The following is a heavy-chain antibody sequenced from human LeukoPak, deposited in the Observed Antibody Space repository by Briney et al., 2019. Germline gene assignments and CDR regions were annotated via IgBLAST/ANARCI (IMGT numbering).Heavy chain of an antibody. V-gene: IGHV3-48*03. CDR2: IGSSGGII. CDR3: AKGRGSPYYFEY. D-gene: IGHD1-26*01. Sequence: GGSLRLSCAASGFTFSSFEMNWVRQAPGKGLEWVSYIGSSGGIIYYADSVKGRFTISRDNSKNTLYLQMNSLRAEDTAVYYCAKGRGSPYYFEYWGQGTLVTVSS. CDR1: GFTFSSFE. J-gene: IGHJ4*02.